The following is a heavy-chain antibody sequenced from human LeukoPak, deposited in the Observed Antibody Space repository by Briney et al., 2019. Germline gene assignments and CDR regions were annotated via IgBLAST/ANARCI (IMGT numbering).Heavy chain of an antibody. D-gene: IGHD3-22*01. V-gene: IGHV3-48*04. J-gene: IGHJ1*01. Sequence: GGSLRLSCAASGFTFSSYSMNWVRQAPGKGLEWVSYISSSSSTIYYADSVKGRFTISRDNAENSLYLQMNSLRAEDTAVYYCARDALYYYDSSGPDIQHWGQGTLVTVSS. CDR2: ISSSSSTI. CDR1: GFTFSSYS. CDR3: ARDALYYYDSSGPDIQH.